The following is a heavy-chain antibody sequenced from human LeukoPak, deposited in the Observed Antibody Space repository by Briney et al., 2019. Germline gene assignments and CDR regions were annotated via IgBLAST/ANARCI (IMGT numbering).Heavy chain of an antibody. D-gene: IGHD6-19*01. CDR2: ISSSGSTI. J-gene: IGHJ4*02. CDR1: GFTFSSYE. CDR3: AKRGAGSGGLHY. V-gene: IGHV3-48*03. Sequence: GGSLRLSCAASGFTFSSYEMNWVRQAPGKGLEWVSYISSSGSTIYYADSVKGRFTISRDNAKNSLYLQMNSLRAEDTATYYCAKRGAGSGGLHYWGQGTLVTVSS.